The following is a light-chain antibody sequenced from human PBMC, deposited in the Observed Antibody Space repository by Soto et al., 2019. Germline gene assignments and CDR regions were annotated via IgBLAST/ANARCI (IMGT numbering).Light chain of an antibody. J-gene: IGKJ1*01. Sequence: DIHMTQSPSTLSASVGDRVSITCRASQSVSTWLAWYQQKPGKAPQVLISMASTLESGVPSRFSGSGSGTEFTLTISSLQPDDFATYYCQQYNSHSPWTFGQGTKVDIK. V-gene: IGKV1-5*03. CDR2: MAS. CDR1: QSVSTW. CDR3: QQYNSHSPWT.